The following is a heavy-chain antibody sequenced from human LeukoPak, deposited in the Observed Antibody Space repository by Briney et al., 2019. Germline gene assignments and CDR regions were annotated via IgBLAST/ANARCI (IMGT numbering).Heavy chain of an antibody. CDR3: ARTDYDILTGYLYYFDY. CDR1: GGSISSSSYY. Sequence: SETLSLTCTVSGGSISSSSYYWGWIRQPPGKGLEWIGSIYYSGSTYYNPSLKSRVTISVDTSKNQFSLTLSSVTAADTAVYYCARTDYDILTGYLYYFDYWGQGTLVTVSS. D-gene: IGHD3-9*01. V-gene: IGHV4-39*01. CDR2: IYYSGST. J-gene: IGHJ4*02.